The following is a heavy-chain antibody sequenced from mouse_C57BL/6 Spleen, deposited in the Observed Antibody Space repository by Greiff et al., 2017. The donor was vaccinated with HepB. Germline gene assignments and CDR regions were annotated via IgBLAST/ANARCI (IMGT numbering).Heavy chain of an antibody. CDR1: GYAFSSYW. CDR2: IYPGDGDT. V-gene: IGHV1-80*01. CDR3: ARDWGYYGSSYRYFDV. Sequence: QVQLQQSGAELVKPGASVKISCKASGYAFSSYWMNWVKQRPGKGLEWIGQIYPGDGDTNYNGKFKGKATLTADKSSSTAYMQLSSLTSEDSAVYFCARDWGYYGSSYRYFDVWGTGTTVTVSS. D-gene: IGHD1-1*01. J-gene: IGHJ1*03.